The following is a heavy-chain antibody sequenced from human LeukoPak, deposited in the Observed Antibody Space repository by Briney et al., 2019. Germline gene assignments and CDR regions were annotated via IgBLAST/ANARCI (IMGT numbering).Heavy chain of an antibody. CDR3: ARHDSSGPYNAFDI. J-gene: IGHJ3*02. Sequence: SETLSLTCTVSGGSISSYYWSWIRQPPGKGLEWIGYIYYSGSTNYNPSLKSRVTISVDTSKNQFSLKLSSVTAADTAVYYCARHDSSGPYNAFDIWGQGTMVTVSS. CDR2: IYYSGST. V-gene: IGHV4-59*08. D-gene: IGHD3-22*01. CDR1: GGSISSYY.